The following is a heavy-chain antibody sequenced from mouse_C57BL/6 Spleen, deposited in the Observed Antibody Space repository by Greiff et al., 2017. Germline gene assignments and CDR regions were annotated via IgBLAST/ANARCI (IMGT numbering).Heavy chain of an antibody. D-gene: IGHD3-3*01. J-gene: IGHJ2*01. CDR1: GYTFTSYW. V-gene: IGHV1-7*01. Sequence: VQLQQSGAELAKPGASVKLSCKASGYTFTSYWMHWVKQRPGQGLEWIGYINPSSGYTKYNQKFKDKATLTAYKSSSTAYMQLSSLTYEDSAVYYCARRDCFDYWGQGTTLTVSS. CDR3: ARRDCFDY. CDR2: INPSSGYT.